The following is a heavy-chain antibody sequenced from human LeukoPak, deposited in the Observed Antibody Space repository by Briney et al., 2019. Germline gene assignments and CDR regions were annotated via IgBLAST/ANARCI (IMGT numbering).Heavy chain of an antibody. D-gene: IGHD3-22*01. CDR1: GGSISYYY. Sequence: PSETLSLTCTVSGGSISYYYWSWIRQPPGKGLEWIGYIYYSGSTNYNPSLKSRVTISVDTSKNQFSLKLSSVTAADTAVYYCARTSYGSSGYYYYWGQGTLVTVSS. V-gene: IGHV4-59*01. CDR3: ARTSYGSSGYYYY. CDR2: IYYSGST. J-gene: IGHJ4*02.